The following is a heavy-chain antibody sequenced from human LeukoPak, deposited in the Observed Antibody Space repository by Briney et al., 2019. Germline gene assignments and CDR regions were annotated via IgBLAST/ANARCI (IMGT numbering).Heavy chain of an antibody. J-gene: IGHJ4*02. CDR2: IYPGESDT. Sequence: GASLKISCKGSGSRFTSYWIGWVRQMPGKGLEGMGIIYPGESDTRYSPSFQGHVTISADQSISTAYLQWRSLKASDTAMYYCATGGSAPDYFDYWGQGTLVTVSS. CDR1: GSRFTSYW. D-gene: IGHD3-10*01. V-gene: IGHV5-51*01. CDR3: ATGGSAPDYFDY.